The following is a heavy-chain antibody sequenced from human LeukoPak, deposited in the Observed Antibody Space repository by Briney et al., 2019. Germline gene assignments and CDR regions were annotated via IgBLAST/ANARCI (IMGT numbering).Heavy chain of an antibody. Sequence: GGSLRLSCAASGFTFSSSGMHWVRQAPGKGLEWVAVIWYDGSNKYYADSVKGRFTISRDNSKNTLYLQMNSLRAEDTAVYYCARLFKGAIAAAGYFDHWGQGTLVTVSS. D-gene: IGHD6-13*01. J-gene: IGHJ4*02. V-gene: IGHV3-33*01. CDR2: IWYDGSNK. CDR1: GFTFSSSG. CDR3: ARLFKGAIAAAGYFDH.